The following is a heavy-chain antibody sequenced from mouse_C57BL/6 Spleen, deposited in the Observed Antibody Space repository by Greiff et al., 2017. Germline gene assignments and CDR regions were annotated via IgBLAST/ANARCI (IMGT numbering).Heavy chain of an antibody. CDR1: GYTFTSYW. Sequence: QVQLQQPGAELVMPGASVKLSCKASGYTFTSYWMHWVKQRPGQGLEWIGEIDPSDSYTNYNQKFKGKSTLTVDKSSSTAYMQLSSLTSEDSAVYDCATYSNHFDYWGQGTTLAVSS. V-gene: IGHV1-69*01. CDR2: IDPSDSYT. J-gene: IGHJ2*01. CDR3: ATYSNHFDY. D-gene: IGHD2-5*01.